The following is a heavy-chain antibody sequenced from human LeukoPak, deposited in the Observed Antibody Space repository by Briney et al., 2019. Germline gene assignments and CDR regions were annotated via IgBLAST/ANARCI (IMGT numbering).Heavy chain of an antibody. V-gene: IGHV1-46*01. CDR3: ARGNIVVGRSSYYFDY. D-gene: IGHD2-2*01. J-gene: IGHJ4*02. CDR1: GYTFTSYY. CDR2: INPSGGST. Sequence: ASVKVSCKASGYTFTSYYMHWVRQAPGQGLEWMGIINPSGGSTSYAQKFQGRVTMTRDTSTSTVYMELSSLRSEDTAVYYRARGNIVVGRSSYYFDYWGQGTLVTVSS.